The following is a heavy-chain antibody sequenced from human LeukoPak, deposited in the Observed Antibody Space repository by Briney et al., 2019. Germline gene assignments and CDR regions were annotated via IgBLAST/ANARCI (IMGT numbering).Heavy chain of an antibody. CDR2: ISGSGGST. CDR1: GFTFSSYV. J-gene: IGHJ4*02. CDR3: ARGRPGSGYYYFDY. V-gene: IGHV3-23*01. Sequence: PGGSLRLSCAASGFTFSSYVMIWVRQAPGKGLEWVSAISGSGGSTYYADSVKGRLTISRDNSKNTLYLQMNSLRAEDTAVYFCARGRPGSGYYYFDYWGQGTLVTVSS. D-gene: IGHD3-3*01.